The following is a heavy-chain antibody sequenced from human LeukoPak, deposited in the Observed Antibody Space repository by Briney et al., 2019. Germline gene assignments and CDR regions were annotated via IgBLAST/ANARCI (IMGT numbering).Heavy chain of an antibody. V-gene: IGHV1-2*02. J-gene: IGHJ1*01. Sequence: ASVKVSCKASGYTFTGYYMHWVRQAPGQGLEWMGWINPNNGGTNYAQKFQGRVTMTRDTSISTAYMELSRLRSDDTAVYYCARCDYSWGSDHDLQIGEYFHHWGQGTLVTVSS. CDR1: GYTFTGYY. CDR3: ARCDYSWGSDHDLQIGEYFHH. D-gene: IGHD3-16*02. CDR2: INPNNGGT.